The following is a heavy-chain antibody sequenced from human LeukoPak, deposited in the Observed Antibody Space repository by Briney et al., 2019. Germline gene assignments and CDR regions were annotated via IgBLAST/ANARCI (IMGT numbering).Heavy chain of an antibody. D-gene: IGHD7-27*01. CDR2: IYYSGTT. CDR1: GGSISSDY. V-gene: IGHV4-59*01. J-gene: IGHJ4*02. Sequence: SSETLSLTCTVSGGSISSDYWSWIRQSPGKGLEWIGYIYYSGTTSYNPSLRSRVTISLDTSKNQFSLKLSSVTAADTAVYYCARGANWGSPDYWGQGTLVTVSS. CDR3: ARGANWGSPDY.